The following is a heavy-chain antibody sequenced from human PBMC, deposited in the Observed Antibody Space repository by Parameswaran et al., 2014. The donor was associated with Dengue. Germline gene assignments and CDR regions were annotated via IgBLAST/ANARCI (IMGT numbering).Heavy chain of an antibody. CDR2: INHSGST. J-gene: IGHJ4*02. Sequence: IRQPPGKGLEWIGEINHSGSTNYNPSLKSRVTISVDTSKNQFSLKLSSVTAADTAVYYCARGSGYASMGRYYYDSSGTSMYYFDYWGQGTLVTVSS. D-gene: IGHD3-22*01. CDR3: ARGSGYASMGRYYYDSSGTSMYYFDY. V-gene: IGHV4-34*01.